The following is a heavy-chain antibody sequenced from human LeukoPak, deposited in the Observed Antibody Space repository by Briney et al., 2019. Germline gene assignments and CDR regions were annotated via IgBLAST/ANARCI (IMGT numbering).Heavy chain of an antibody. Sequence: GSLRLSCAASGFTFSTYGMTWVRQAPGKGLEWVAGIIASGRDTYYADSVKGRFTISRDDAKNTLYLQMNSLRAEDTAVYYCTTIRPGYWGQGTLVTVSP. J-gene: IGHJ4*02. D-gene: IGHD5-12*01. V-gene: IGHV3-23*01. CDR3: TTIRPGY. CDR1: GFTFSTYG. CDR2: IIASGRDT.